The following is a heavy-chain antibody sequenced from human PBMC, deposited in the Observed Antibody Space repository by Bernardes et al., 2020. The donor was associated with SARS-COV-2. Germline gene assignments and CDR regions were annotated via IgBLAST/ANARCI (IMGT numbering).Heavy chain of an antibody. V-gene: IGHV3-74*01. J-gene: IGHJ4*02. CDR1: GFTFSNYW. CDR3: ARGSHNWNTDY. Sequence: GGSLRLSCAASGFTFSNYWMHWVRQGPGKGLVWVSRINSDGSSASYADSVKGRFTISRDNPKNTLYLQMNSLRAEDTAVYYCARGSHNWNTDYWGQGTLVTVSS. D-gene: IGHD1-20*01. CDR2: INSDGSSA.